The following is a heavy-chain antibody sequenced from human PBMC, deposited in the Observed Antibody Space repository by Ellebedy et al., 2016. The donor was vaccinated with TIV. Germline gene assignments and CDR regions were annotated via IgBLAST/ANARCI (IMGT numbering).Heavy chain of an antibody. J-gene: IGHJ4*02. D-gene: IGHD5-12*01. Sequence: ASVKVSXXASGYTFTSYYMHWVRQAPGQGLEWMGIINPSGGSTSYAQKFQGRVTMTRDTSTSTVYMELSSLRSEDTAVYYCARAIVATIVTPDWDDYWGQGTLVTVSS. V-gene: IGHV1-46*01. CDR1: GYTFTSYY. CDR3: ARAIVATIVTPDWDDY. CDR2: INPSGGST.